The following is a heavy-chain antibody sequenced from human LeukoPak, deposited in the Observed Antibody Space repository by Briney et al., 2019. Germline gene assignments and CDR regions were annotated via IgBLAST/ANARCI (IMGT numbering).Heavy chain of an antibody. J-gene: IGHJ6*02. CDR3: AQATINGYYYYGMDV. V-gene: IGHV4-59*01. CDR1: GGSISSYY. D-gene: IGHD5-12*01. Sequence: PSETLSLTCTVSGGSISSYYWSWIRQPPGKGLEWIGYIYYSGSTNYNPSLKSRVTISVDTSKNQFSLKLSSVTAADTAVYYCAQATINGYYYYGMDVWGQGTTVTVSS. CDR2: IYYSGST.